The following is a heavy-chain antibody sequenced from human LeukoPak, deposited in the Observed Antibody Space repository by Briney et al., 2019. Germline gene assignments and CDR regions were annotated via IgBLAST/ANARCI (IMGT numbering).Heavy chain of an antibody. Sequence: PSETLSLTCTVSGGSISTYYWTWIRQPPGKGLEWIGYIYYSGSTNYNPSLKSRVTTSVDTSKNQFSLKLTSVTAADTAVYCCARGAVAGYLNAPLDYWGQGTLVTVSS. J-gene: IGHJ4*02. V-gene: IGHV4-59*01. CDR2: IYYSGST. D-gene: IGHD6-13*01. CDR1: GGSISTYY. CDR3: ARGAVAGYLNAPLDY.